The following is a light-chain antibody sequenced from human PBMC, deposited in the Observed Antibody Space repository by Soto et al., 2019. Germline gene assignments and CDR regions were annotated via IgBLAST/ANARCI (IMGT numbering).Light chain of an antibody. Sequence: QSALTQPRSVSGSPGQSVTIPCTGISSDVGNNFVSWYQQHPGKAPKLIIYDVSKRPSGVPDRFSGSKSGNTASLTLSGLQAEDEADYYCCSYGVTYSYVFGTGTKVTVL. J-gene: IGLJ1*01. CDR1: SSDVGNNF. V-gene: IGLV2-11*01. CDR3: CSYGVTYSYV. CDR2: DVS.